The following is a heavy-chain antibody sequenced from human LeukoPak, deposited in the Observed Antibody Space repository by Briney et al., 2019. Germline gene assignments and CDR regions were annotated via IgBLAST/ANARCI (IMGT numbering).Heavy chain of an antibody. CDR2: IKSKTDGGTT. Sequence: GGSLRLSCAASGFTFSNAWMSWVRQAPGKGLEWVGRIKSKTDGGTTDYAAPVKGRFTISGDDSKNTLYLQMNSLKTEDTAVYYCTTSCSGGSCYSTYWGQGTLVTVSS. CDR1: GFTFSNAW. J-gene: IGHJ4*02. V-gene: IGHV3-15*01. D-gene: IGHD2-15*01. CDR3: TTSCSGGSCYSTY.